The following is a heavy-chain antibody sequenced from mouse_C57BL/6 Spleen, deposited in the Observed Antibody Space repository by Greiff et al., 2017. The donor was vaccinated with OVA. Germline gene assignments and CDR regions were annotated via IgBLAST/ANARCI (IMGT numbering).Heavy chain of an antibody. Sequence: QVQLQQSGAELVRPGASVTLSCKASGYTFTDYDMHWVKQTPVHGLEWIGAIDPETGGTAYNQKFKGKAILTADKSSSTAYMELRSLTSEDSAVYYCTRNDGYYDWFAYWGQGTLVTVSA. CDR3: TRNDGYYDWFAY. D-gene: IGHD2-3*01. J-gene: IGHJ3*01. CDR1: GYTFTDYD. CDR2: IDPETGGT. V-gene: IGHV1-15*01.